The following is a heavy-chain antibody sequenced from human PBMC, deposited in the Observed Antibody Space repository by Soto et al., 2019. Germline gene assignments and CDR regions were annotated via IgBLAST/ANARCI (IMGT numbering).Heavy chain of an antibody. D-gene: IGHD1-26*01. CDR2: IYYSGST. CDR3: ARHFYSMWERTYYFDY. J-gene: IGHJ4*02. CDR1: GGSISSSSYY. V-gene: IGHV4-39*01. Sequence: SETLSLTCTVSGGSISSSSYYWGWIRQPPGKGLEWIGSIYYSGSTYYNPSLKSRVTISVDTSKNQFSLKLSSVTAADTAVYYCARHFYSMWERTYYFDYWGQGTLVTVSS.